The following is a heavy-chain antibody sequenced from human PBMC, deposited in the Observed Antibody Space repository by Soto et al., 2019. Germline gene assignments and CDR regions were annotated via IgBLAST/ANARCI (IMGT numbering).Heavy chain of an antibody. J-gene: IGHJ2*01. CDR1: GFTFNNYG. V-gene: IGHV3-33*01. CDR3: ARDRYSYDSRAYQGVDWYFDL. D-gene: IGHD3-22*01. CDR2: IWYDRSHE. Sequence: HPGGSLRLSCAASGFTFNNYGMHWVRQAPGKGLEWVAVIWYDRSHESYADSVKGRFTISRDNSKNTLYLQMNSLRAEDTAVYYCARDRYSYDSRAYQGVDWYFDLWGRGTLVTVSS.